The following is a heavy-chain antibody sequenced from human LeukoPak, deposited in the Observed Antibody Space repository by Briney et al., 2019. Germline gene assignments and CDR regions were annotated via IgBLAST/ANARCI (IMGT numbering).Heavy chain of an antibody. D-gene: IGHD2-21*01. V-gene: IGHV3-64D*06. J-gene: IGHJ4*02. CDR1: GFTFSVYT. Sequence: LAGGSLRLSCSASGFTFSVYTMHWVRQAPGKGLKYVSGISSNGGGTYYADSVKGRFTISRDNSKNTLYLQMSSLRAEDTAVYYCAKEFNRGLPDYWGQGTLVTVPS. CDR2: ISSNGGGT. CDR3: AKEFNRGLPDY.